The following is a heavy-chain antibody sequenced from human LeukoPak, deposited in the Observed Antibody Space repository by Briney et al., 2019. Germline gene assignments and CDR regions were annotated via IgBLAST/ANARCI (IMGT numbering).Heavy chain of an antibody. Sequence: GGSLRLSCAASGFTFSSYWMTWVRQTPGKGLEWVANIKHDGSEDYFVDSVKGRFTISRDNAENSLHLQMSSLRAEDTAVYYCARSANYGGHAFFDDWGQGILVIVSS. D-gene: IGHD4/OR15-4a*01. J-gene: IGHJ4*02. V-gene: IGHV3-7*01. CDR1: GFTFSSYW. CDR2: IKHDGSED. CDR3: ARSANYGGHAFFDD.